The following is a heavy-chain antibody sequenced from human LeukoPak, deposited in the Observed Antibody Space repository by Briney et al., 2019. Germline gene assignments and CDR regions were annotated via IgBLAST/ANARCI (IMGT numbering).Heavy chain of an antibody. CDR3: ARGGGDYEFDY. Sequence: PGGSLRLSCAASGFTFSSYWMNWARQAPGKGLEWVASINHNGNVNYYVDSVKGRFTISRDNAKNSLYLQMNSLRAEDTAVYYCARGGGDYEFDYWGQGTLVTVSS. CDR1: GFTFSSYW. V-gene: IGHV3-7*01. J-gene: IGHJ4*02. D-gene: IGHD3-16*01. CDR2: INHNGNVN.